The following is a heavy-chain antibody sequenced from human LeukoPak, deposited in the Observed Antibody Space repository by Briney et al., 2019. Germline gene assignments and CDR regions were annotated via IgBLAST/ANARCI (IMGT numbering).Heavy chain of an antibody. D-gene: IGHD3-22*01. J-gene: IGHJ6*02. CDR1: GYTVTSYG. Sequence: ASVTVSCKASGYTVTSYGISWVRQAPGQGLEWMGWISAYNGNTNYAQKPQGRVTMTTDTSTSTAYMELRSLRSDDTAVYYCARDLGYYYDSSGYYFSWNYYYYGMDVWGQGTTVTVSS. CDR2: ISAYNGNT. CDR3: ARDLGYYYDSSGYYFSWNYYYYGMDV. V-gene: IGHV1-18*01.